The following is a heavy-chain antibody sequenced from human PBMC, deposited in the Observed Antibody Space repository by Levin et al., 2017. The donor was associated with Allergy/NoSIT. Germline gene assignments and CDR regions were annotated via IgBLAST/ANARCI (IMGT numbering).Heavy chain of an antibody. CDR2: ISPNNGHT. V-gene: IGHV1-18*01. D-gene: IGHD6-19*01. CDR3: ARDLGTGWYDNAFEI. CDR1: GYTFRVYG. Sequence: GESLKISCKASGYTFRVYGIIWVRQAPGEGLEWLGWISPNNGHTKVSHKVQGRVTMTTDASTTTASLDIPSLTSDDTAVYYCARDLGTGWYDNAFEIWGQGTLVSVSS. J-gene: IGHJ3*02.